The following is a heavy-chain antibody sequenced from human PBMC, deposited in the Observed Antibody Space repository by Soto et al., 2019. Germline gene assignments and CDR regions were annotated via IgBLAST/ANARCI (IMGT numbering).Heavy chain of an antibody. Sequence: QVQLVQSGAEVKKPGASVKVSCKASGYTFTSYGISWVRQAPGQGLEWMGWISAYNGNTNYAHKLQGRVTMTTDTSTSTAYMELRSLRSDDTAVYYCARADVVVVAAPYFDYWGQGTLVTVSS. CDR2: ISAYNGNT. J-gene: IGHJ4*02. V-gene: IGHV1-18*04. CDR3: ARADVVVVAAPYFDY. CDR1: GYTFTSYG. D-gene: IGHD2-15*01.